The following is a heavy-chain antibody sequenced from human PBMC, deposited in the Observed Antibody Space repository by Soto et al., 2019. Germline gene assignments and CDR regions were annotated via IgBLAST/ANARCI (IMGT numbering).Heavy chain of an antibody. V-gene: IGHV3-23*01. J-gene: IGHJ4*02. Sequence: GGSLRLSCAASGFTFSSYAMSWVRQAPGKGLEWVSGISDSGGSTYHADFVKGRFTITRDNSKNTVYLQMNSLRAEDTAAYYCARSPPRYCSETSCPYDYWGQGTLVTVSS. CDR1: GFTFSSYA. D-gene: IGHD2-15*01. CDR3: ARSPPRYCSETSCPYDY. CDR2: ISDSGGST.